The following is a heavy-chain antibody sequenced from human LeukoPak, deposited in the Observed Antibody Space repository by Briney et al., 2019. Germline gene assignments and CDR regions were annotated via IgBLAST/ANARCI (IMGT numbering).Heavy chain of an antibody. CDR1: GFTVSSNY. CDR2: IYSGGST. Sequence: GGSLRLSCAASGFTVSSNYMSWVRQAPGKGLEWVSVIYSGGSTYYADSVKGRFTISRDNSKNTLYLQMNSLRAEDTAVYYCARSGFGELSFFDYWGQGTLVTVSS. CDR3: ARSGFGELSFFDY. J-gene: IGHJ4*02. D-gene: IGHD3-10*01. V-gene: IGHV3-66*01.